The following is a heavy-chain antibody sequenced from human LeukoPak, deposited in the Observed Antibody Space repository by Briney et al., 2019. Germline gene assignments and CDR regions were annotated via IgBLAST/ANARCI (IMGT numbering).Heavy chain of an antibody. CDR1: GFTFSAFG. Sequence: GGSLRLSCAASGFTFSAFGMNWVRQAPGKGLEWVSTITNSGGSTYYVDSVKGRFTISRDNAKNTLYLQMNSLRAEDTAVYYCARDLPSYDFWSGYWNGYGMDVWGQGTTVTVSS. CDR2: ITNSGGST. J-gene: IGHJ6*02. CDR3: ARDLPSYDFWSGYWNGYGMDV. D-gene: IGHD3-3*01. V-gene: IGHV3-23*01.